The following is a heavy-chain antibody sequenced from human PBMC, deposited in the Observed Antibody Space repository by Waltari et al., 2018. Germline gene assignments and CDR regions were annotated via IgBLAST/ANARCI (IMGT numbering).Heavy chain of an antibody. V-gene: IGHV4-59*03. CDR1: GDSINNYY. CDR3: ARSYDFWSGYPVDF. Sequence: QVQLQESGPGLVKPSETLSLTCSVSGDSINNYYWNWIRQPPGKELEWIGYVAYNGKTNYNPSLRIRVTISIDTSKTQVSLKLSSVTAADTAVYYCARSYDFWSGYPVDFWGQGTLVTVSS. D-gene: IGHD3-3*01. CDR2: VAYNGKT. J-gene: IGHJ4*02.